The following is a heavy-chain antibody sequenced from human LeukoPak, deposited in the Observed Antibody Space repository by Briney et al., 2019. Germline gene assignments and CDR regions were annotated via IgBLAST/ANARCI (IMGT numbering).Heavy chain of an antibody. D-gene: IGHD5-12*01. CDR2: IWYDGSNK. CDR3: ATDKYGGPVH. V-gene: IGHV3-33*01. Sequence: GGSLRLSCAASGFTFSSYGMHWVRQAPGKGLEWVAVIWYDGSNKNYADSVKGRFTISRDNAKNSLYLQMNSLKDEDTAVYYCATDKYGGPVHWGQGTLVTVSS. CDR1: GFTFSSYG. J-gene: IGHJ4*02.